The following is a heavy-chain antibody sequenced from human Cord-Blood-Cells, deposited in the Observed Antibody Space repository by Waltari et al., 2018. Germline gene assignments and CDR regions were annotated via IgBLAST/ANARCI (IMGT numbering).Heavy chain of an antibody. V-gene: IGHV1-3*01. J-gene: IGHJ4*02. D-gene: IGHD6-6*01. CDR2: INAGNGNT. CDR1: GYPFTSYA. Sequence: QVQLVQSGAEVKKPGASVKVSCKASGYPFTSYAMPWVRQAPGQRLEWMGWINAGNGNTKYSKKFQGRVTITRDTSASTAYMELSSLRSEDTAVYYCARGWEQLVGSDYWGQGTLVTVSS. CDR3: ARGWEQLVGSDY.